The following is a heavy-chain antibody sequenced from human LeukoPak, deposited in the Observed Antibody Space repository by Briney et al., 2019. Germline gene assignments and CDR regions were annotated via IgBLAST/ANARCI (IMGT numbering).Heavy chain of an antibody. D-gene: IGHD3-22*01. CDR3: AKASHAGYDSSGEFDY. Sequence: GGSLRLSCAASGFTFSSYGMHWVRQAPGKGLEWVAVIWYDGSNKYYADSVKGRFTISRDNSKKTLYLQMNRLRAEDTAVYYCAKASHAGYDSSGEFDYWGQGTLVTVSS. CDR1: GFTFSSYG. V-gene: IGHV3-33*06. J-gene: IGHJ4*02. CDR2: IWYDGSNK.